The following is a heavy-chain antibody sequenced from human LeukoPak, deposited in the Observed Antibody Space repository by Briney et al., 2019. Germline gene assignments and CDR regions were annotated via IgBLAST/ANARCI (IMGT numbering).Heavy chain of an antibody. CDR2: IIPILGIA. CDR1: GGTFSSYA. CDR3: ARVSLSTLGYCSSTSCSYFDY. J-gene: IGHJ4*02. D-gene: IGHD2-2*01. V-gene: IGHV1-69*04. Sequence: SVKVSCKASGGTFSSYAISWVRQAPGQGLEWMGRIIPILGIANYAQKFQGRVTITADKSTSTAYMELSRLRSDDTAVYYCARVSLSTLGYCSSTSCSYFDYWGQGTLVTVSS.